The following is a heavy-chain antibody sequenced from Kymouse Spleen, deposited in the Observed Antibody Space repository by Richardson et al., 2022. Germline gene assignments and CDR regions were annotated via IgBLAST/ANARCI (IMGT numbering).Heavy chain of an antibody. V-gene: IGHV3-30*18. CDR3: AKRERITMVRGAVGGMDV. D-gene: IGHD3-10*01. CDR1: GFTFSSYG. Sequence: QVQLVESGGGVVQPGRSLRLSCAASGFTFSSYGMHWVRQAPGKGLEWVAVISYDGSNKYYADSVKGRFTISRDNSKNTLYLQMNSLRAEDTAVYYCAKRERITMVRGAVGGMDVWGQGTTVTVSS. J-gene: IGHJ6*02. CDR2: ISYDGSNK.